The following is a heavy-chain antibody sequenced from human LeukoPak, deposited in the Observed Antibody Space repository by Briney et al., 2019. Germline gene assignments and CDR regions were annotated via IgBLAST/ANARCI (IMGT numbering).Heavy chain of an antibody. J-gene: IGHJ4*02. CDR1: GYTFTGYY. V-gene: IGHV1-2*06. Sequence: GASVKVSCKASGYTFTGYYMHWVRQAPGQGLEWMGRINPNSGGTNYAQKFQDRVTMTRDISITTAYMELNSLRSDDTAVYYCARGQGERELNWGQGTLVTVSS. CDR3: ARGQGERELN. D-gene: IGHD1-26*01. CDR2: INPNSGGT.